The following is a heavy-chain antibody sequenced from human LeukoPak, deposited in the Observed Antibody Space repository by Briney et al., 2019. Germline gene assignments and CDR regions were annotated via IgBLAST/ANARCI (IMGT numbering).Heavy chain of an antibody. V-gene: IGHV3-15*01. CDR3: TRYSGSPGDY. Sequence: GGSLRLSCRTSGLTFNTAWMSWVRQAPGKGLEWVGRIRSAVDGGTADYAAPVKGRFIISRDDSTNTIYLHMDSLRTDDTVVYYCTRYSGSPGDYWGQGTLVTVSS. CDR1: GLTFNTAW. J-gene: IGHJ4*02. CDR2: IRSAVDGGTA. D-gene: IGHD1-26*01.